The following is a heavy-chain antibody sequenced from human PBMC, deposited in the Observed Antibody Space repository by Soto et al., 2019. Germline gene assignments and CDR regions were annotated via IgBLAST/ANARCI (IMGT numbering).Heavy chain of an antibody. J-gene: IGHJ4*02. CDR2: ISGSGGST. CDR3: AKGTLHNTVRTYVLDY. CDR1: GFTFSSYA. D-gene: IGHD4-4*01. V-gene: IGHV3-23*01. Sequence: GGSLRLSCAASGFTFSSYAMSWVRQAPGKGLEWVSAISGSGGSTYYADSVKGRFTISRDNSKNTLYLQMNSLRAEDTAVYYCAKGTLHNTVRTYVLDYWGQGTLVTVSS.